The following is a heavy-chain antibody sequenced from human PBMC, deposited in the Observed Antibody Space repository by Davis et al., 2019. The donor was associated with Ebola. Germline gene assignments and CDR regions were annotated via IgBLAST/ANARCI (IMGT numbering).Heavy chain of an antibody. D-gene: IGHD6-13*01. J-gene: IGHJ5*02. V-gene: IGHV3-7*03. CDR2: IKQDGSEK. Sequence: PGGSLRLSCAASGFTFSSYWMSWVRQAPGKGLEWVANIKQDGSEKYYVDSVKGRFTISRDNAKNSLYLQMNSLRAEDTAVYYCAGVYKVVAAGTGWFDPWGQGTLVTVSS. CDR1: GFTFSSYW. CDR3: AGVYKVVAAGTGWFDP.